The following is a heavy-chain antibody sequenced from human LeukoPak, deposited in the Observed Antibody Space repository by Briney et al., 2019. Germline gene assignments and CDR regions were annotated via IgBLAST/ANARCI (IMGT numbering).Heavy chain of an antibody. V-gene: IGHV3-48*02. Sequence: PGGSLRLSCAASGFTFNSYNMNWVRQAPGKGLEWVSYISSSSSTIYYADSVKGRFTISRDSAGTSLFLQMNSLRDEDTAVYYCARAYSSSSGRDAFDSWGLGTLVTVSS. CDR2: ISSSSSTI. CDR1: GFTFNSYN. J-gene: IGHJ3*02. D-gene: IGHD6-6*01. CDR3: ARAYSSSSGRDAFDS.